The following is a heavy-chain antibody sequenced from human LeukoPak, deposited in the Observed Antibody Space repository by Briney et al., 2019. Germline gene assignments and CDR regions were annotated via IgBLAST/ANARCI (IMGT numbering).Heavy chain of an antibody. Sequence: GGSLRLSCAASGFTFSSYAMSWVRQAPGKGLEWVSAISGSGGSTYYADSVKGRFTSRDNSKNTLYLQMNSLRAEDTAVYYCAKDNYYDSSGLYTDYWGQGTLVTVSS. V-gene: IGHV3-23*01. D-gene: IGHD3-22*01. CDR1: GFTFSSYA. CDR2: ISGSGGST. J-gene: IGHJ4*02. CDR3: AKDNYYDSSGLYTDY.